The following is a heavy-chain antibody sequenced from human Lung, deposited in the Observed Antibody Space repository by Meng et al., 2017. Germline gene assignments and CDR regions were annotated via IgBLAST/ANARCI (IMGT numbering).Heavy chain of an antibody. D-gene: IGHD3-3*01. V-gene: IGHV4-4*03. Sequence: QFQASDPGLLKPPGPRTLTCAFFGGSIGIRNWWSWVRQSPGKGLEWIGEIYHSGRTNYNPSLESRVPISLDKSQNHFSLKVKSVTAADTAVYYCVRGGQDQAYYDFWSGPFDPWGQGTLVTVSS. CDR2: IYHSGRT. CDR1: GGSIGIRNW. CDR3: VRGGQDQAYYDFWSGPFDP. J-gene: IGHJ5*02.